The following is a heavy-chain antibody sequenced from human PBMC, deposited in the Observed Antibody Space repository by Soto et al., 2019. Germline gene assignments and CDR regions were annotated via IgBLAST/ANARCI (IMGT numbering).Heavy chain of an antibody. J-gene: IGHJ4*02. CDR2: ISAYNGNT. CDR1: GYTFTSYG. D-gene: IGHD6-19*01. V-gene: IGHV1-18*01. CDR3: ARVGRGSGWPVFDY. Sequence: GASVKVSCKASGYTFTSYGISWVRQAPGQGLERMGWISAYNGNTNYAQKLQGRVTMTTDTSTSTAYMELRSLRSDDTAVYYCARVGRGSGWPVFDYWGQGTLVTVSS.